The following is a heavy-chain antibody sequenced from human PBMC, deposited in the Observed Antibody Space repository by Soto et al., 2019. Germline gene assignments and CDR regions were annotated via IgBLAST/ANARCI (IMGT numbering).Heavy chain of an antibody. CDR2: ISAYNGNT. J-gene: IGHJ6*02. V-gene: IGHV1-18*01. Sequence: GASVKVSCKASGYTFTSYGISWVRQAPGQGLEWMGWISAYNGNTNYAQKLQGRVTMTTDTSTSTAYMELRSLRSDDTAVYYCARRDPAYYYYGMDVWGQGTTVTVSS. CDR3: ARRDPAYYYYGMDV. CDR1: GYTFTSYG.